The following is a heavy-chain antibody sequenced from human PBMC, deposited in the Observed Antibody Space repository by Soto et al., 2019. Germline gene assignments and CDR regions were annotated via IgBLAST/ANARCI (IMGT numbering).Heavy chain of an antibody. J-gene: IGHJ6*02. CDR3: ARITKGGTSCYWSYYYYGMDV. CDR2: ISYDGSNK. CDR1: GFTFSSYG. V-gene: IGHV3-30*03. D-gene: IGHD2-2*01. Sequence: PGGSLRLSCAASGFTFSSYGMHWVRQAPGKGLEWVAVISYDGSNKYYADSVKGRFTISRDNSKNTLYLQMNSLRAEDTAVYYCARITKGGTSCYWSYYYYGMDVWGQGTTVTVSS.